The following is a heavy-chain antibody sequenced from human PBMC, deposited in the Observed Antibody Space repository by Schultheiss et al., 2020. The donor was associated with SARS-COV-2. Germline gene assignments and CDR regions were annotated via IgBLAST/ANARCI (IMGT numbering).Heavy chain of an antibody. Sequence: SETLSLTCTVSGGSFSGYYWSWIRQPPGKGLEWIGEINHSGSTNYNPSLKSRVTISVDTSKNQFSLKLSSVTPEDTAVYYCARDREGDSSGYSVLNYWFDPWGQGTLVTVSS. CDR3: ARDREGDSSGYSVLNYWFDP. J-gene: IGHJ5*02. V-gene: IGHV4-34*01. CDR2: INHSGST. CDR1: GGSFSGYY. D-gene: IGHD3-22*01.